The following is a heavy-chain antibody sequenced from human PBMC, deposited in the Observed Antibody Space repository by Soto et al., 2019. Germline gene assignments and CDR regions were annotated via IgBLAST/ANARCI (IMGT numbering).Heavy chain of an antibody. CDR1: GGSISSYY. J-gene: IGHJ3*02. Sequence: SETLSLTCTVSGGSISSYYWSWIRQPPGKGLEWIGYIYYSGSTNYNPSLKSRVTISVDTSKNQFSLKLSSVTAADTAVYYCAREGGYSSGWRSYDAFDIWGQGTMVTVSS. V-gene: IGHV4-59*01. CDR3: AREGGYSSGWRSYDAFDI. CDR2: IYYSGST. D-gene: IGHD6-19*01.